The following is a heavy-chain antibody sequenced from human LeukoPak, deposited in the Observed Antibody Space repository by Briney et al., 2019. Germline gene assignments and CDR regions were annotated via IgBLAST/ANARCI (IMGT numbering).Heavy chain of an antibody. CDR1: GFTFSSYV. J-gene: IGHJ4*02. CDR3: AKRKVATEYYFDY. Sequence: GGSLRLSCAASGFTFSSYVMTWVRQAPGKGLEWVSSISASGGTTYYADSVEGRFTISRDNSKNTVYMQMNSPRAEDTAVYYCAKRKVATEYYFDYWGQGTLVTVSS. CDR2: ISASGGTT. D-gene: IGHD1-26*01. V-gene: IGHV3-23*01.